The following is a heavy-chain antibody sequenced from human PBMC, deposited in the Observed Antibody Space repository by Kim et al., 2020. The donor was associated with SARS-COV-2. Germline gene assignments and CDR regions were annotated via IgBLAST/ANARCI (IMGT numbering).Heavy chain of an antibody. D-gene: IGHD4-17*01. CDR2: IYYRGST. V-gene: IGHV4-39*01. CDR3: ARSSTTVTSRFDF. Sequence: SETLSLTCSVSGGSISTSNYYWGWIRQSPGKGLEWIGSIYYRGSTYYNPSLKSQVTISADTSKSQFSLKLTSVTAADTAVYYCARSSTTVTSRFDFWGQGILVTVSS. CDR1: GGSISTSNYY. J-gene: IGHJ4*02.